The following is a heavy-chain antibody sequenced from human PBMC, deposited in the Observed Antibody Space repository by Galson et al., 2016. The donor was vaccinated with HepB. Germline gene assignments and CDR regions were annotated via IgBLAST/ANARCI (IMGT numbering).Heavy chain of an antibody. CDR3: ARDAGLRYFDWLLDS. Sequence: SLRLSCAASGFTFSSYAMHWVRQAPGKGLECVAVISFDGGNTYYADSVKGRFTLSRDNSKNTVYLQMNSLRGDDTAVYYCARDAGLRYFDWLLDSWGQGTLVTVSS. CDR2: ISFDGGNT. V-gene: IGHV3-30-3*01. CDR1: GFTFSSYA. D-gene: IGHD3-9*01. J-gene: IGHJ5*02.